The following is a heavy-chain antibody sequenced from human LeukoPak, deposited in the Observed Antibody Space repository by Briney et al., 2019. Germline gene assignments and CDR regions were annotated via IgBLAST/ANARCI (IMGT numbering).Heavy chain of an antibody. Sequence: PGGSLRLSCAASGFTFSTYAMSWVRQAPGKGLEWVSAISGSGGSTYYAGSVKGRFTISRDNFKNTLYVQMNSLRAEDTALYYCAKDRSNQASGYYLHDYWGQGTLVTVSS. J-gene: IGHJ4*02. V-gene: IGHV3-23*01. CDR3: AKDRSNQASGYYLHDY. D-gene: IGHD3-22*01. CDR1: GFTFSTYA. CDR2: ISGSGGST.